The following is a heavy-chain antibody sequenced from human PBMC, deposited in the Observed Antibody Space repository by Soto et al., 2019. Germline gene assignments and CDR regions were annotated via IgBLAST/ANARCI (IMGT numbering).Heavy chain of an antibody. CDR2: ISSNGGST. CDR1: GFTFSIYA. CDR3: VKAVFYGSGSYADY. D-gene: IGHD3-10*01. J-gene: IGHJ4*02. V-gene: IGHV3-64D*06. Sequence: GGSLRLSCSASGFTFSIYAMHWVRQAPGKGLEYVSAISSNGGSTYYADSVKGRFTISRDNSKNTLYLQMSSLRAEDTAVYYCVKAVFYGSGSYADYWGQGTLVTVSS.